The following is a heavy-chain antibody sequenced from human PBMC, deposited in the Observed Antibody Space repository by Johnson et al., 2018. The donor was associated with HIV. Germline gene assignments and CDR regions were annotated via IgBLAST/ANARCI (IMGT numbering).Heavy chain of an antibody. J-gene: IGHJ3*02. V-gene: IGHV3-11*04. Sequence: QVQLVESGGGLVKPGGSMRLSCAASGFTFSDYYMSWIRQAPGKGLEWVSYISSSGSTIYYADSVKGRFTISRDNAKNSLYLQMNSLRAEDTAVYYCARSLRRLQRVFDAFDIWGQGTMVTVSS. CDR3: ARSLRRLQRVFDAFDI. CDR1: GFTFSDYY. CDR2: ISSSGSTI. D-gene: IGHD4-11*01.